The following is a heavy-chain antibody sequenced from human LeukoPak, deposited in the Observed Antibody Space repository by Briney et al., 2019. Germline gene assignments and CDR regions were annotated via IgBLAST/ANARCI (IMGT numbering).Heavy chain of an antibody. CDR2: LFYSGST. J-gene: IGHJ4*01. V-gene: IGHV4-59*01. CDR1: GGSIPSYY. CDR3: ARGAYSNYLSVDY. Sequence: PSETLSLTCAISGGSIPSYYWSWIRQFPGQGLEWIGYLFYSGSTNYNPSLKSRITMSTDTSKNQFSLNVRSVTAADTAVYYCARGAYSNYLSVDYWGHGILVTVSS. D-gene: IGHD4-11*01.